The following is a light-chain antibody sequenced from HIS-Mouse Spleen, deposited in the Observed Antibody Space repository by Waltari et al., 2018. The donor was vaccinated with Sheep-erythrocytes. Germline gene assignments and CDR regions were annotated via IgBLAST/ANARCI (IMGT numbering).Light chain of an antibody. V-gene: IGLV2-11*01. CDR1: SSDVGGYNY. J-gene: IGLJ2*01. CDR2: SNN. CDR3: AAWDDSLNGVV. Sequence: QSALTQPRSVSGSPGQSVTISCTGTSSDVGGYNYVSWYQQHPGTAPKLLIYSNNQRPSGVPDRFSGSTSGTSASLAISGLQSEDEADYYCAAWDDSLNGVVFGGGTKLTVL.